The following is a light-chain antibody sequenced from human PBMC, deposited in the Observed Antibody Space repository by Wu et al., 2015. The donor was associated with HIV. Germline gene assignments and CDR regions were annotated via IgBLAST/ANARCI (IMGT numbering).Light chain of an antibody. V-gene: IGKV3-15*01. CDR1: QSVSSN. J-gene: IGKJ1*01. Sequence: EIVLTQSPATLSLSPGERATLSCRASQSVSSNLAWYQQKPGQVPRLLIHGASTRTTGIPARFSGSGSGTEFTLTISSVQSEDFAVYYCHQRTTWPRTFGQGTKVEVK. CDR3: HQRTTWPRT. CDR2: GAS.